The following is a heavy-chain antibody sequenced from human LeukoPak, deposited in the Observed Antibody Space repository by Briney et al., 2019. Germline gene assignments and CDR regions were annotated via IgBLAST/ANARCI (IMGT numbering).Heavy chain of an antibody. J-gene: IGHJ4*02. D-gene: IGHD2-8*02. V-gene: IGHV3-23*01. CDR3: ATDVTGGAISF. CDR2: ITSSGGST. CDR1: GFTLSTYA. Sequence: PGGSLRLSCAASGFTLSTYAMSWVRQAPGKGLEWVSIITSSGGSTNYADSVKGRFTISRDNSKNTLYLQMNSLKPDDTAVYYCATDVTGGAISFWGQGALVTVSS.